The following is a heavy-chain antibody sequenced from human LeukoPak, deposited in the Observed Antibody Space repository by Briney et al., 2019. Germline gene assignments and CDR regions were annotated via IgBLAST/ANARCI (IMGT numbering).Heavy chain of an antibody. Sequence: GGPLRLSCAASGFPFSRSAMQWLRQARDKGLEGVAVISYDGSNKYYADSVKGRFTISRDNSKNTLYLQMNSLRADDTAVYYCARDRDCSGWYEGFDYWGQGNLVTVSS. CDR2: ISYDGSNK. D-gene: IGHD6-19*01. CDR3: ARDRDCSGWYEGFDY. J-gene: IGHJ4*02. CDR1: GFPFSRSA. V-gene: IGHV3-30-3*01.